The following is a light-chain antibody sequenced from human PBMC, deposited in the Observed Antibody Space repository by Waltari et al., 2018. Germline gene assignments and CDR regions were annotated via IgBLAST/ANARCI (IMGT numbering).Light chain of an antibody. CDR2: SNN. CDR1: SSNIGSNT. V-gene: IGLV1-44*01. Sequence: QSVLTQPPSASGAPGQRVTISCSGSSSNIGSNTVNWYQQLPGAAPKLLIYSNNQRPSGVPDRFSACVSGTSASLAISGLQFDDEADYYCGAWDYSLNGYVFGTGTKVSVL. CDR3: GAWDYSLNGYV. J-gene: IGLJ1*01.